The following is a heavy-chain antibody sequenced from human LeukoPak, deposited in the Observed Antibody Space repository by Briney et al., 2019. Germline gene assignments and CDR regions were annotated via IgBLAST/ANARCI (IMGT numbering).Heavy chain of an antibody. Sequence: GRSLRLSCAASGFTVSSNYMSWVRQAPGKGLEWVSVIYSGGRTNYADSVKGRFTISRGNSKNTLYLQMNSLRAEDTAVYYCARDIRGYNPFDYWGQGTLVTVSS. J-gene: IGHJ4*02. CDR1: GFTVSSNY. V-gene: IGHV3-66*01. CDR2: IYSGGRT. D-gene: IGHD5-24*01. CDR3: ARDIRGYNPFDY.